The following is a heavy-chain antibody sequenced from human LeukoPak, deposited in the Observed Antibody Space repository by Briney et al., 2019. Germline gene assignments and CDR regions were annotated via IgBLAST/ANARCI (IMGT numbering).Heavy chain of an antibody. CDR1: SGSFSGYY. CDR2: FNHNWGA. V-gene: IGHV4-34*01. CDR3: AASLWFGIYPDY. J-gene: IGHJ4*02. D-gene: IGHD3-10*01. Sequence: SETLSLTCAVYSGSFSGYYWTWFRQPPGKGLEWIGEFNHNWGAKYNPSLKSRVTISVDTSKNHLSLSLNSVTTADTAVYYCAASLWFGIYPDYWGQGSLVTVSS.